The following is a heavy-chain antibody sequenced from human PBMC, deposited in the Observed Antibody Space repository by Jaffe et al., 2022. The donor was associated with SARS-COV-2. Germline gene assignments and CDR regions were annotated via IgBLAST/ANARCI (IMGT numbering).Heavy chain of an antibody. CDR3: ARGGRFLESLIYPDYFDC. CDR1: GFTFSSYG. V-gene: IGHV3-64*01. J-gene: IGHJ4*02. CDR2: ISNDGGST. D-gene: IGHD3-3*01. Sequence: EVQVVESGGGLVQPGGSLRLSCAASGFTFSSYGMHWVRQAPGKGLEYVSGISNDGGSTHYANSVKGRFTISRDNSRNTLYLQMGNLRAEDMAVYYCARGGRFLESLIYPDYFDCWGQGTLVTVSS.